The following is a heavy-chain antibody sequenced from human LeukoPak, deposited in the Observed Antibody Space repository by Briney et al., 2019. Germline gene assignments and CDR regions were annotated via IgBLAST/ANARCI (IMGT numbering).Heavy chain of an antibody. J-gene: IGHJ4*02. Sequence: PGGSLRLSCAASGFTFSSFAMSWVRQAPGKGLEWVSSISGSGESTYYADYVKGRFTVSRDNSKNTLNLQLNSLRAEDTAVYYCAKDAIGQYRPYYFDCWGQGTLATVSS. V-gene: IGHV3-23*01. CDR2: ISGSGEST. D-gene: IGHD3-16*02. CDR3: AKDAIGQYRPYYFDC. CDR1: GFTFSSFA.